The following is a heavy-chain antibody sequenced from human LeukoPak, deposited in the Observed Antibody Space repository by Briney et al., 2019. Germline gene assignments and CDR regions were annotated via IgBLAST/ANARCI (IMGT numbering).Heavy chain of an antibody. CDR2: IYYSGST. CDR3: ARAKKAYYYDSSGYYLPYFDY. J-gene: IGHJ4*02. Sequence: SETLSLACTVSGGSISSYYWSWIRQPPGKGLEWIGYIYYSGSTNYNPSLKSRVTISVDTSKNQFSLKLSSVTAADTAVYYCARAKKAYYYDSSGYYLPYFDYWGQGTLVTVSS. D-gene: IGHD3-22*01. CDR1: GGSISSYY. V-gene: IGHV4-59*01.